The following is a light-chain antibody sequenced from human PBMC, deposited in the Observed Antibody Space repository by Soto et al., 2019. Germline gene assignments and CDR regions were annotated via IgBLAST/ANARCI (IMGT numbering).Light chain of an antibody. CDR3: SSYTSSSTPLDV. J-gene: IGLJ1*01. CDR1: SSDVGGYNY. V-gene: IGLV2-14*01. Sequence: QSALTQPASVSGAPGQSITISCTGTSSDVGGYNYVSWYQQHPGKAPKLMIYDVSNRPSGVSNRFSGSKSGNTASLTLSGLQAEDDADYYCSSYTSSSTPLDVFGTGTKLT. CDR2: DVS.